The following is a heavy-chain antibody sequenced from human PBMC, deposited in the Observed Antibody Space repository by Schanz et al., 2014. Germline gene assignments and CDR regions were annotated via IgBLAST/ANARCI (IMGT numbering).Heavy chain of an antibody. J-gene: IGHJ4*02. V-gene: IGHV3-23*04. D-gene: IGHD2-21*01. CDR3: AKGQLLSYYFDY. CDR2: INTADTT. Sequence: DVQLAESGGGLVQPGGSLRLSCAASGFTLSSYALSWVRQSPGKGLEWVSAINTADTTYYADSVKGRFTVSRDNSKNTVYLHMNSLRDEDTAVYYCAKGQLLSYYFDYWGQGTLVTVSS. CDR1: GFTLSSYA.